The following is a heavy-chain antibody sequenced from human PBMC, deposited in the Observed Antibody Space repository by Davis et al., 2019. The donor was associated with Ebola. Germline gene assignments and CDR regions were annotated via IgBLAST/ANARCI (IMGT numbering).Heavy chain of an antibody. CDR1: EYTFTSYP. Sequence: ASVKVSCKASEYTFTSYPMHWVRQAPGQGPEWMGCNNTNTGIPTYAQGVTGRFVFSLDTSVSTAYLQISSLRADDAAVYYCARDSNYYDETYGMDVWGQGTTVTVSS. V-gene: IGHV7-4-1*02. CDR2: NNTNTGIP. D-gene: IGHD3-22*01. CDR3: ARDSNYYDETYGMDV. J-gene: IGHJ6*02.